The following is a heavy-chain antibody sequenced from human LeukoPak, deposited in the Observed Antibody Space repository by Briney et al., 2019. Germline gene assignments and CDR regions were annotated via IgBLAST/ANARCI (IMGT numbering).Heavy chain of an antibody. J-gene: IGHJ6*02. CDR2: ISAYNGNT. CDR3: ARDRLGSSWYYYYYGMDV. V-gene: IGHV1-18*01. CDR1: GGTFSSYA. Sequence: RASVKVSCKASGGTFSSYAISWVRQAPGQGLEWMGWISAYNGNTNYAQKLQGRVTMTTDTSTSTAYMELRSLRSDDTAVYYCARDRLGSSWYYYYYGMDVWGQGTTVTVSS. D-gene: IGHD6-13*01.